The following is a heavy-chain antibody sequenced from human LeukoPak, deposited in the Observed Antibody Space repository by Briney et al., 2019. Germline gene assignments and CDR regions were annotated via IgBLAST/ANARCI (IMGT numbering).Heavy chain of an antibody. D-gene: IGHD3-10*01. CDR2: IYSGGST. CDR3: ARDLSYGSGSPYYFDY. CDR1: GFTVSSNY. Sequence: GGSLRLSCAASGFTVSSNYMSWVRQAPGKGLEWVSVIYSGGSTYYADSVKGRFTISRDNSKNTLYLQMNSLRAEDTAVYYRARDLSYGSGSPYYFDYWGQGTLVTVSS. V-gene: IGHV3-66*01. J-gene: IGHJ4*02.